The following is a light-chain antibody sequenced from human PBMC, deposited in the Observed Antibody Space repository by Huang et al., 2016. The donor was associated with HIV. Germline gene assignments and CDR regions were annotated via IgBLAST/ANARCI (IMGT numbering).Light chain of an antibody. J-gene: IGKJ3*01. CDR3: QQRSNWGGA. CDR1: QSVSRY. V-gene: IGKV3-11*01. CDR2: DGS. Sequence: EIVLTQSPGTLSLSVGERASLSYRASQSVSRYVACYQQKPGQAPRLLIYDGSNRATGIPARFSGSGSGTDFTLTISSLEPEDFAVYYCQQRSNWGGAFGPGTKVEI.